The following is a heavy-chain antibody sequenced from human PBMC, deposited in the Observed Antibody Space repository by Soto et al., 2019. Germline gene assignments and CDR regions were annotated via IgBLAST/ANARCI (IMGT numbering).Heavy chain of an antibody. Sequence: PGESLKISCKGSGYSFTSYWISWVRQMPGKGLEWMGSIYPGDSDIRYSPSFKGQVTISVDKSISTAYLQWSSLKASDTAMYYCARTSMQSRGYSYGHGGMDVWGQGTTVTVSS. D-gene: IGHD5-18*01. CDR2: IYPGDSDI. V-gene: IGHV5-51*01. CDR3: ARTSMQSRGYSYGHGGMDV. CDR1: GYSFTSYW. J-gene: IGHJ6*02.